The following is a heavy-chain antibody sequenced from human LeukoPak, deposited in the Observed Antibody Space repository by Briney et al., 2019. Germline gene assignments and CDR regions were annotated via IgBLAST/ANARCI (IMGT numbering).Heavy chain of an antibody. J-gene: IGHJ4*02. D-gene: IGHD1-1*01. Sequence: GGSLRLSCAASGFSFSTYWMAWVRQAPGKGLEWVAHIKPDGSREDYVDSVKGRFTISRDNAKNSLYLQMNNLRVEDTAIYYCARDTWNHLLDYWGQGILVTVSS. CDR3: ARDTWNHLLDY. V-gene: IGHV3-7*01. CDR2: IKPDGSRE. CDR1: GFSFSTYW.